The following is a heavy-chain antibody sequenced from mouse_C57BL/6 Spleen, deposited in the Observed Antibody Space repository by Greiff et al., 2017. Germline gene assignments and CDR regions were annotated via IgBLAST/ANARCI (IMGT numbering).Heavy chain of an antibody. CDR3: TTYDGYWFAY. Sequence: VQLQQSGAELVRPGASVTLSCKASGYTFTDYEMHWVKQTPVHGLEWIGAIDPETGGTAYNQKFKGKAILTADKSSSTAYMELRSLTSEDSAVYYCTTYDGYWFAYWGKGTLVTVSA. V-gene: IGHV1-15*01. D-gene: IGHD2-3*01. J-gene: IGHJ3*01. CDR2: IDPETGGT. CDR1: GYTFTDYE.